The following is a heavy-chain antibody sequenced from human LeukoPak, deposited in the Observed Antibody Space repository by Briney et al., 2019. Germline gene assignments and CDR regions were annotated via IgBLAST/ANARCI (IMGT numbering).Heavy chain of an antibody. D-gene: IGHD3-10*01. V-gene: IGHV4-34*01. J-gene: IGHJ4*02. Sequence: ASETLSLTCAVYGGSFSGYNWSWIRQPPGKGLEWIGEINHSGSTNYNPSLKSRVTISVDTSKNQFSLKLASVTAADTAVYYCARGQNYYGSGSLSAVAVFDYWGQGTLVTVSS. CDR1: GGSFSGYN. CDR2: INHSGST. CDR3: ARGQNYYGSGSLSAVAVFDY.